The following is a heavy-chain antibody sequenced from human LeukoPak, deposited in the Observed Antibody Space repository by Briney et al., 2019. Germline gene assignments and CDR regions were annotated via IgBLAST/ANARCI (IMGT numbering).Heavy chain of an antibody. CDR1: GGSISSSSYY. Sequence: SETLSLTCTVSGGSISSSSYYWGWIRQPPGKGLEWIGSIYYSGSTYYNPSLKSRVTISVDTSKNQFSLKLSSVTAADTAVYYCARSGLREYYFDYWGQGTLVTVSS. CDR3: ARSGLREYYFDY. D-gene: IGHD3-10*01. CDR2: IYYSGST. V-gene: IGHV4-39*01. J-gene: IGHJ4*02.